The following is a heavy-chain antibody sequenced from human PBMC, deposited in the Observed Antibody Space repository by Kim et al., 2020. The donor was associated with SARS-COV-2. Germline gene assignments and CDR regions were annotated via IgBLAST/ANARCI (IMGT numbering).Heavy chain of an antibody. CDR1: GGSISSSSYY. V-gene: IGHV4-39*01. CDR3: ARPIYGVLWYFDL. Sequence: SETLSLTCTVSGGSISSSSYYWGWIRQPPGKGLEWIGSIYYSGSTYYNPSLKSRVTISVDTSKNQFSLKLSSVTAADTAVYYCARPIYGVLWYFDLWGRGTLVTVSS. CDR2: IYYSGST. J-gene: IGHJ2*01. D-gene: IGHD4-17*01.